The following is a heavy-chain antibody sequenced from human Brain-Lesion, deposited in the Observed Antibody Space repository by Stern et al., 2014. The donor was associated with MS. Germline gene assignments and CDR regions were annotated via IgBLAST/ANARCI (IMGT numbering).Heavy chain of an antibody. J-gene: IGHJ4*02. V-gene: IGHV4-4*02. D-gene: IGHD6-13*01. CDR3: ARFPASRPHVFDS. Sequence: QLQLVESGPGLVKPSGTLSLTCAVSGGSISSSNWWSWVRQSPGKGLEWIGESDHSGSTIYNPPPKSRVTGSVEKSKNRFSLNLRSVTAADTAVYFCARFPASRPHVFDSWGQGTLVTVSS. CDR2: SDHSGST. CDR1: GGSISSSNW.